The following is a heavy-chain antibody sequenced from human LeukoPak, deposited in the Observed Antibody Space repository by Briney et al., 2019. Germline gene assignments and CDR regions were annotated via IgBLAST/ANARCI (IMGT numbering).Heavy chain of an antibody. V-gene: IGHV3-48*01. D-gene: IGHD3-3*01. CDR1: GFTFTTYS. Sequence: GGSLRLSCAASGFTFTTYSMNWVRQAPGKGLEWVSYISPSSSTIYYADSVKGRFTISRDNAKNSLYLQMNSLRADDTAVYYCARGGDFYWGQGTLVTVSS. CDR3: ARGGDFY. J-gene: IGHJ4*02. CDR2: ISPSSSTI.